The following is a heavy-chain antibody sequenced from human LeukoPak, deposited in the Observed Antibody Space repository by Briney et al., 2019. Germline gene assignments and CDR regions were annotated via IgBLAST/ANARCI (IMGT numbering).Heavy chain of an antibody. CDR3: ARVYFSSTSRLIDY. CDR1: GFNFSSYG. CDR2: IWCDGTNK. J-gene: IGHJ4*02. Sequence: PGGSLRLSCAASGFNFSSYGMHWVRQAPGKGLEWVALIWCDGTNKSYADSVKDRFTISRDNSKNTLYLQMNSLRAEDTAVYYCARVYFSSTSRLIDYWGQGTLVTVSS. D-gene: IGHD2-2*01. V-gene: IGHV3-33*01.